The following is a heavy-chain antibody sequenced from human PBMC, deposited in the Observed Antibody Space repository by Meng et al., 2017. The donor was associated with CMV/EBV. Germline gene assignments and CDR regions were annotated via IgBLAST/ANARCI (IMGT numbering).Heavy chain of an antibody. CDR3: ASGLNLGYCSSTSCHGAL. Sequence: GESLKISCAASGFTFSSYWMHWVRQAPGKGLVWVSRINSDGSSTSYADSVKGRFTISRDNAKNTLYLQMNSLRVEDTAVYYCASGLNLGYCSSTSCHGALWGQGTLVTVSS. CDR2: INSDGSST. V-gene: IGHV3-74*01. D-gene: IGHD2-2*01. CDR1: GFTFSSYW. J-gene: IGHJ4*02.